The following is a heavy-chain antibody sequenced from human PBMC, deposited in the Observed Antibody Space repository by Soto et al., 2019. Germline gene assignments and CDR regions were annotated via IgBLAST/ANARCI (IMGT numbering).Heavy chain of an antibody. J-gene: IGHJ6*03. CDR3: ARGSYCTGGSSPDGNYSYIDV. CDR2: INHSGST. V-gene: IGHV4-34*01. D-gene: IGHD2-15*01. CDR1: GGSFSGYY. Sequence: QVHLQPWGAGLLTPSETLSLTCAVYGGSFSGYYWSWVRQPPGKGLEWIGEINHSGSTNYNPSLKSRGNISVHPSKDPFYMKVSSVTAADTALYYCARGSYCTGGSSPDGNYSYIDVWGKGTTVTVSS.